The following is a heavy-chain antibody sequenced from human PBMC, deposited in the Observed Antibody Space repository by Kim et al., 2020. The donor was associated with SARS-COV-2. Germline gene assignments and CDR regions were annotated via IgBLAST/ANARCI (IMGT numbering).Heavy chain of an antibody. CDR1: GYTLTELS. J-gene: IGHJ3*02. V-gene: IGHV1-24*01. CDR3: ARDSSGYYSAFEI. Sequence: SVKVSCKVSGYTLTELSMHWVRQAPGKGLEWMGGFDPEDGEKIDAQMFQGRVTMTEDTSTDTAYMELSSLRCEDTAVYYCARDSSGYYSAFEIWGQGTM. CDR2: FDPEDGEK. D-gene: IGHD3-22*01.